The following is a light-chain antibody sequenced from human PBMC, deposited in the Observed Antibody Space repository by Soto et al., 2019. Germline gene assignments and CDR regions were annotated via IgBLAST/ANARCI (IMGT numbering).Light chain of an antibody. Sequence: QSVLTQPPSVSGAPGQRVTISCTGSSSNLGANYDVDWYQQHLPRTAPKLLIYVNNNRPSGVPDRFSGSTSGSSASLTITGLQPEDEADYYCQSFYSRLGEEVFGTGTKLTVL. V-gene: IGLV1-40*01. CDR3: QSFYSRLGEEV. CDR2: VNN. CDR1: SSNLGANYD. J-gene: IGLJ1*01.